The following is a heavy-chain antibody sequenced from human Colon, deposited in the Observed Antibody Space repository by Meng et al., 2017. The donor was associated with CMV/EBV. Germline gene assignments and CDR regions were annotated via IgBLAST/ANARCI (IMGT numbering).Heavy chain of an antibody. CDR1: GSTNTLLS. D-gene: IGHD6-19*01. CDR3: ATGRPRPRWLDPYWGGY. V-gene: IGHV1-24*01. CDR2: FYPEAVET. J-gene: IGHJ4*02. Sequence: VQLVHAVASVYKPGATISSPVKFSGSTNTLLSISGSRQPPGKWLVEMGGFYPEAVETIYAQKFQGRLTMTEDTSTDTAYMELSSLRSEDTAVYYCATGRPRPRWLDPYWGGYWGQGTLVTVSS.